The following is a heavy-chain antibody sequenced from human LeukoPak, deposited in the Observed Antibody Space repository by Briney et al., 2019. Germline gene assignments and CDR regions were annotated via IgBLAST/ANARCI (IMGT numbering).Heavy chain of an antibody. D-gene: IGHD3-22*01. Sequence: GAPVKVSCKASGYTFTGYYMHWVRQAPGQGLEWMGWINPNSGGTNYAQKFQGRVTMTRDTSISTAYMELSRLRSDDTAVYYCARSYDSSGYYFEGDWFDPWGQGTLVTVSS. CDR1: GYTFTGYY. V-gene: IGHV1-2*02. CDR3: ARSYDSSGYYFEGDWFDP. J-gene: IGHJ5*02. CDR2: INPNSGGT.